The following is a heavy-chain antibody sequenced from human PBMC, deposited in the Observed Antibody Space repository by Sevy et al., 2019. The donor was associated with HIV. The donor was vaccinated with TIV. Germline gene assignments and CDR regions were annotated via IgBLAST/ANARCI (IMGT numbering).Heavy chain of an antibody. CDR2: IKQDGSQK. D-gene: IGHD1-26*01. V-gene: IGHV3-7*01. J-gene: IGHJ3*01. CDR3: ARKVGDM. Sequence: GGSLRLSCAASGFTFSDYWMSWVRQAPGKGLEWVANIKQDGSQKYFVDSVTDRFTISRDNAKNSLYLQMDNLRAEDTAVYYCARKVGDMWGQGTMVTVSS. CDR1: GFTFSDYW.